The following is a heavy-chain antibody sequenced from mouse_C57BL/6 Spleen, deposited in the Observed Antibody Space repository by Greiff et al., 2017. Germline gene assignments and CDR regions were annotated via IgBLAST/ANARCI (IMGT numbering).Heavy chain of an antibody. CDR2: IYPGNSDT. CDR1: GYTFTSYW. CDR3: TRRPGSSSYYFDY. V-gene: IGHV1-5*01. J-gene: IGHJ2*01. Sequence: EVQLQQSGTVLARPGASVKMSCKTSGYTFTSYWMHWVKQRPGQGLDWIGAIYPGNSDTSYNQKFKGKAKLTAVTSASTAYMELSSLTKEYSAFYYCTRRPGSSSYYFDYWGQGTTLTVSS. D-gene: IGHD1-1*01.